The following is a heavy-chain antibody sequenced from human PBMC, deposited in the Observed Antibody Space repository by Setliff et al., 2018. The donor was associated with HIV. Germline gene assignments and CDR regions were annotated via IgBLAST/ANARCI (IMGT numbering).Heavy chain of an antibody. CDR3: ARTKADGYNGVFDS. CDR2: ISAYNGNT. V-gene: IGHV1-18*01. Sequence: ASVKVSCKASGYTFTSYGISWVRQAPGQGLEWMGWISAYNGNTNYAQKLQGRVTMTTDTSTSTAYIDLRGLGSDDTAVYYSARTKADGYNGVFDSWGQGTLVTVSS. J-gene: IGHJ4*02. D-gene: IGHD5-12*01. CDR1: GYTFTSYG.